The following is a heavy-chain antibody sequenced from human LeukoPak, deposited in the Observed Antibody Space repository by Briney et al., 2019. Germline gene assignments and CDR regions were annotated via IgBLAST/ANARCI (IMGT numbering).Heavy chain of an antibody. J-gene: IGHJ4*02. CDR3: AARERVQNY. CDR1: GVTYISYG. Sequence: GGSLRLSCAASGVTYISYGMNWVRQAPGKGLEWVSSISGTSSYIYYADSVKGRFTISRDNAKNSLYLQMNSLRAEDTSVYYCAARERVQNYWGQGTLVTVSS. D-gene: IGHD1-26*01. CDR2: ISGTSSYI. V-gene: IGHV3-21*01.